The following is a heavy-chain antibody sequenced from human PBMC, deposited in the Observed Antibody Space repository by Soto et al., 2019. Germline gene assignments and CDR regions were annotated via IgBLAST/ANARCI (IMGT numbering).Heavy chain of an antibody. CDR2: ISAYNGNL. V-gene: IGHV1-18*01. D-gene: IGHD3-9*01. J-gene: IGHJ4*02. Sequence: QVRLVQSGAEVKKPGASVKVSCKTYGYDFTNYGINWVRQAPGQGLEWMGWISAYNGNLVYAPNLRGRATLTTDTYTGSAYMELRSLRSDDTAVYYCARGPDILTGWKFTFWGQGTLVTVSS. CDR1: GYDFTNYG. CDR3: ARGPDILTGWKFTF.